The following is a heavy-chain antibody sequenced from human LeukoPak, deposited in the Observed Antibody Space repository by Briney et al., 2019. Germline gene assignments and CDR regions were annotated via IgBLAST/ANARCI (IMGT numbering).Heavy chain of an antibody. CDR3: ATWGDTTAEYFQR. V-gene: IGHV3-7*01. Sequence: GGSLRLSCAASGFTFSSYGMHWVRQAPGKGLEWVAHINPDGRDTYYVDSVKGRFTISRDNAQNSMYLQMNSLRVEDTAVYYCATWGDTTAEYFQRWGQGTLVTVSS. J-gene: IGHJ1*01. D-gene: IGHD2-21*02. CDR2: INPDGRDT. CDR1: GFTFSSYG.